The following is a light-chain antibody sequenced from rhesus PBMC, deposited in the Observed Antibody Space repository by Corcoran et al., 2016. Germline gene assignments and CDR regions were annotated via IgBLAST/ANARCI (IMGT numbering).Light chain of an antibody. J-gene: IGKJ3*01. Sequence: DIQMTQSPSSLSASVGDTVTITCRASQSIASWLDWYQQKPGKAHKLLIYKASSLKSGVPSRFSGRGSGTDFPLTINSLQPDDFATYYCLQYSSTLTFGPGTKLDIK. CDR3: LQYSSTLT. CDR1: QSIASW. V-gene: IGKV1-22*01. CDR2: KAS.